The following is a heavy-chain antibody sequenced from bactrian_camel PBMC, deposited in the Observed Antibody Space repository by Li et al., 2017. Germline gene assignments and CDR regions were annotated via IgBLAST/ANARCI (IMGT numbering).Heavy chain of an antibody. CDR2: LYTAGDST. J-gene: IGHJ4*01. CDR3: ARGPRVRSGGYCYLESAPYNY. CDR1: GEGVYNSAC. V-gene: IGHV3S54*01. D-gene: IGHD1*01. Sequence: HVQLVESGGGSVQTGGSLKLSCVASGEGVYNSACMGWFRQAPGQKREAVAALYTAGDSTFYADSVKGRFTISQDNVKKTVYLQMSSLKPEDTAMYYCARGPRVRSGGYCYLESAPYNYWGQGTQVTVS.